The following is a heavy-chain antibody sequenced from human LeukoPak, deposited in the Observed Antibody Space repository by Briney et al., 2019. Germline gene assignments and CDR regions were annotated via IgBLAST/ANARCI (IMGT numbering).Heavy chain of an antibody. CDR1: GFTFSSYW. J-gene: IGHJ4*02. V-gene: IGHV3-74*01. D-gene: IGHD1-14*01. Sequence: GGSLRLSCAASGFTFSSYWMHWVRQVPGKGLVWVARINPGGSSITYADSVKGRFTISRDNAKNTLYLQIDSLRAEDTGVYYRARSNQADDYWGQGTLVTVSS. CDR2: INPGGSSI. CDR3: ARSNQADDY.